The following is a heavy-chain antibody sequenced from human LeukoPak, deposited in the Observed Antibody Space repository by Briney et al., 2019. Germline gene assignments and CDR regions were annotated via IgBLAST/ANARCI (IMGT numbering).Heavy chain of an antibody. D-gene: IGHD1-1*01. CDR3: ARGVEGLVYRNDADAFDI. CDR1: GGPFSGYY. J-gene: IGHJ3*02. Sequence: SETLSLTCTVYGGPFSGYYWSWIRQPPGKGLEWIGEINHSGSTNYNPSLKSRVTISVDTSKNQFSLKLSSVTAADTAVYYCARGVEGLVYRNDADAFDIWGQGTMVTVSS. V-gene: IGHV4-34*01. CDR2: INHSGST.